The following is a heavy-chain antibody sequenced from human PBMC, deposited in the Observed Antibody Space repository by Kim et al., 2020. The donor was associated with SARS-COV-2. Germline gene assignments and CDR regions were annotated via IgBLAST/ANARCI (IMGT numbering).Heavy chain of an antibody. CDR2: IWYDGSNK. D-gene: IGHD2-2*01. CDR1: GFIFRSYG. J-gene: IGHJ6*03. Sequence: GGSLRLSCAASGFIFRSYGMHWVRQAPGKGLEWVAVIWYDGSNKYYEDSVKGRLTISRDNSKNTLYLQMNSLRVEDTAVYFCARARFGVIPGANYMDVWG. CDR3: ARARFGVIPGANYMDV. V-gene: IGHV3-33*01.